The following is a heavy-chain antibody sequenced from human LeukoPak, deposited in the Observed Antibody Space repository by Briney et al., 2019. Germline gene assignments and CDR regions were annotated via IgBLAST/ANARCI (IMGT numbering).Heavy chain of an antibody. CDR1: GYTFTSYA. J-gene: IGHJ4*02. Sequence: ASVKVSCKASGYTFTSYAMHWVRQAPGQRLEWMGWINAGNGNTKYSQEFQGRVTITRDTSASTAYMELSSLRSEDTAVYYCARLEYSSGWYYFDYWGQGTLVTVSS. CDR3: ARLEYSSGWYYFDY. V-gene: IGHV1-3*01. CDR2: INAGNGNT. D-gene: IGHD6-19*01.